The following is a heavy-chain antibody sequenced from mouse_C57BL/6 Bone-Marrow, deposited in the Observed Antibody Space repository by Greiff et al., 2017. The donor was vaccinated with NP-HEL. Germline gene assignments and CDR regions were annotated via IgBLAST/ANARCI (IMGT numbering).Heavy chain of an antibody. J-gene: IGHJ4*01. CDR3: ARRHYYGSSHYAMDY. Sequence: QVQLQQSGAELVKPGASVKMSCKASGYTFTSYWITWVKQRPGQGLEWIGDIYPGSGSTNYNEKFKSKATLTVDTSSSTAYMQLSSLTSEDSAVYYCARRHYYGSSHYAMDYWGQGTSVTVSS. D-gene: IGHD1-1*01. CDR1: GYTFTSYW. V-gene: IGHV1-55*01. CDR2: IYPGSGST.